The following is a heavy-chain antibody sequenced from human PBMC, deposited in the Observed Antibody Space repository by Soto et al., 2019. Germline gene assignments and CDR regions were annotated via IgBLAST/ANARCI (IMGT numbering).Heavy chain of an antibody. Sequence: TPSLNCNVSGGSLSGGDTYWSWIRQLLGEGLEWIGHIHYGGSTYYSSSFKSRGILSVDTSKSQCSLNFSSATAADTAVYFCARESCPRSFDWFVAWGQGTPATVSS. J-gene: IGHJ5*02. D-gene: IGHD1-26*01. V-gene: IGHV4-30-4*01. CDR3: ARESCPRSFDWFVA. CDR2: IHYGGST. CDR1: GGSLSGGDTY.